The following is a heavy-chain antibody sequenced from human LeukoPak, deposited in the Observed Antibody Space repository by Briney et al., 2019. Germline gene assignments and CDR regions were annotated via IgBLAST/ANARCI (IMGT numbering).Heavy chain of an antibody. V-gene: IGHV5-51*01. D-gene: IGHD4-11*01. CDR2: IYPGDSDT. CDR3: ARLIRHDYQILGAFDI. Sequence: GESLKISCKGSGYSFTSYWIGWVRQMPGKGLEWMGIIYPGDSDTRYNPSFQCQVTISADKSIKTAYLQWSSLKASDTAMYYCARLIRHDYQILGAFDIWGQGTMVTVSS. CDR1: GYSFTSYW. J-gene: IGHJ3*02.